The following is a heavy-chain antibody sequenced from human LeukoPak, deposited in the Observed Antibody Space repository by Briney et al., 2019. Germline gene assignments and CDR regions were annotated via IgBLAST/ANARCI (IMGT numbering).Heavy chain of an antibody. CDR2: IYYSGST. J-gene: IGHJ4*02. Sequence: PSETLSLTRTVSGGSISSYYWSWIRQPPGKGLEWIGYIYYSGSTNYNPSLKRRVTISVDTSKNQFSLKLSSVTAADTAVYYCARGGGDDYYDSSGYPMSFDYWGQGTLVTVSS. V-gene: IGHV4-59*01. D-gene: IGHD3-22*01. CDR3: ARGGGDDYYDSSGYPMSFDY. CDR1: GGSISSYY.